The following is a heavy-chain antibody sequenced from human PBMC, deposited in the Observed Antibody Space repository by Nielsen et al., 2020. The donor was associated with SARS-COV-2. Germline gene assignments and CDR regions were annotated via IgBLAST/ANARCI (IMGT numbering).Heavy chain of an antibody. CDR1: GGSISSGGYY. CDR3: ARTIAANDIVVVPAAIQESVYYYGMDV. Sequence: SETLSLTCTVSGGSISSGGYYWSWIRQHPGKGLEWIGYIYYSGSTYYNPSLKSRVTISVDTSKNQFSLKLNSVTAADTAVYYCARTIAANDIVVVPAAIQESVYYYGMDVWGQGTTVTVSS. V-gene: IGHV4-31*03. J-gene: IGHJ6*02. CDR2: IYYSGST. D-gene: IGHD2-2*02.